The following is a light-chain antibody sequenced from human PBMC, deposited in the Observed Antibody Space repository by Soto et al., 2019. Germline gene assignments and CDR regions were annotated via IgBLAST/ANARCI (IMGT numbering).Light chain of an antibody. CDR3: QQRSNWPLT. Sequence: EIVLTQSPATVSLSPGERATLSCRASQSVSTFLAWYQQKPGQAPRLLIYDASNRATGIPARFSGSGSGTDFILTISSLEPEDFAVYYCQQRSNWPLTFDGGTKVEIK. CDR1: QSVSTF. CDR2: DAS. V-gene: IGKV3-11*01. J-gene: IGKJ4*01.